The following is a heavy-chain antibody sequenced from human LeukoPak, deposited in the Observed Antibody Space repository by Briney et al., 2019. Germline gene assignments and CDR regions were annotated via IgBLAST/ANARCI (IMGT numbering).Heavy chain of an antibody. CDR2: IYHSGST. Sequence: SETLSLTCTVSGYSISSGYYWGWIRQPPGKGLEWIGSIYHSGSTYYNPSLKSRVTISVDTSKNQFSLKLSSVTAADTAVYYCARVSGIAVAGIDYWGQGTLVTVSS. CDR1: GYSISSGYY. CDR3: ARVSGIAVAGIDY. J-gene: IGHJ4*02. D-gene: IGHD6-19*01. V-gene: IGHV4-38-2*02.